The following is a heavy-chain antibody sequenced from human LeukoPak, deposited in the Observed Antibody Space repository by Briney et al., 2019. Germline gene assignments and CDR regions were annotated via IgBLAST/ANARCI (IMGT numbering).Heavy chain of an antibody. V-gene: IGHV4-61*08. Sequence: SETLSLTCTVSGGSISSGGYYWSWIRQPPGKGLEWIGYIYHSGSTYYNPSLKSRVTISVDTSKNQFSLKLSSMTAADTAVYYCARDSRRELLHAFDIWGQGTMVTVSS. J-gene: IGHJ3*02. CDR1: GGSISSGGYY. CDR3: ARDSRRELLHAFDI. D-gene: IGHD1-26*01. CDR2: IYHSGST.